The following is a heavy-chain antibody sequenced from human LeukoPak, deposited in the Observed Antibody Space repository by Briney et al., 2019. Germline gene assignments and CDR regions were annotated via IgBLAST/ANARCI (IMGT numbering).Heavy chain of an antibody. J-gene: IGHJ4*02. CDR3: ARPPYYYDSSGPWDY. CDR1: GYTFTSYY. Sequence: ASVKVSCKASGYTFTSYYIHWVRQAPGQGLEWMGKINPSGGDTVYAQKFQARVTMTRDTSTSTAYMELGSLRSEDTAVYYCARPPYYYDSSGPWDYWGQGTLVTVSS. CDR2: INPSGGDT. D-gene: IGHD3-22*01. V-gene: IGHV1-46*01.